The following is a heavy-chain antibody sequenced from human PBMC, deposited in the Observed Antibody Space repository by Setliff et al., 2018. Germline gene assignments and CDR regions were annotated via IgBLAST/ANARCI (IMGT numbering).Heavy chain of an antibody. Sequence: GGSLRLSCSASGFIFNNFWMSWVRQAPGRGLEWVANINQRESAKLYVDSVKGRFTISRDNAENSLYLQMTSLRAEDTAVYYCARTDGTNLGYFDNWGQGTLVTVSS. CDR3: ARTDGTNLGYFDN. D-gene: IGHD2-8*01. CDR2: INQRESAK. CDR1: GFIFNNFW. V-gene: IGHV3-7*03. J-gene: IGHJ4*02.